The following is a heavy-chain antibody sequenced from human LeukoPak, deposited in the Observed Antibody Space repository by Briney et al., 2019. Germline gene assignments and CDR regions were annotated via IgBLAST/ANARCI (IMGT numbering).Heavy chain of an antibody. Sequence: TSETLSLTCAVYGGSFSGYYWSWIRQPPGKGLEWIGEINHSGSTNYNPSLKSRVTISVDTSENQFSLKLSSVTAADTAVYHCARHRITMIVVVITTSYFDYWGQGTLVTVSS. D-gene: IGHD3-22*01. CDR2: INHSGST. J-gene: IGHJ4*02. V-gene: IGHV4-34*01. CDR3: ARHRITMIVVVITTSYFDY. CDR1: GGSFSGYY.